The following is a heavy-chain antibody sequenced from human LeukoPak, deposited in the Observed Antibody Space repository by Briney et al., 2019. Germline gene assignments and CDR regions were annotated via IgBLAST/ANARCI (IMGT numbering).Heavy chain of an antibody. D-gene: IGHD3-9*01. CDR1: GGSISSSSYY. V-gene: IGHV4-39*07. Sequence: SETLSLTCTVSGGSISSSSYYWGWIRQPPGKGLEWIGSIYYSGSTYYNPSLKSRVTISVDTSKNQFSLKLSSVTAADTAVYYCARDPLARGSYDILTGGSADWYFDLWGRGTLVTVSS. CDR2: IYYSGST. J-gene: IGHJ2*01. CDR3: ARDPLARGSYDILTGGSADWYFDL.